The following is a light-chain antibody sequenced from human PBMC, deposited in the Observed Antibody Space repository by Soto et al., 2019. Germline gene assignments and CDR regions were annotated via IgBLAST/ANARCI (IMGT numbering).Light chain of an antibody. CDR3: SSFASTTSLI. Sequence: QSVLTQPASVSGSPGQSITISCTGTNTDIGGYSYVSWYQQHPGKAPKLMIYEVRHRPSGVSNRFSGSKFGNTASLPISGLQAEDEADYYCSSFASTTSLIFGGGTKLTVL. J-gene: IGLJ2*01. CDR1: NTDIGGYSY. CDR2: EVR. V-gene: IGLV2-14*01.